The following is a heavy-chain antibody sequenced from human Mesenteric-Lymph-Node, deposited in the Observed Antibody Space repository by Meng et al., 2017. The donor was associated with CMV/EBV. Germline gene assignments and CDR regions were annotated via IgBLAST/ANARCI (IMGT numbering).Heavy chain of an antibody. CDR1: VTFSSDG. V-gene: IGHV3-33*01. Sequence: VTFSSDGMQWVRQAPGKGLEWVAVIWYDGSNKYYADSVKGRFTISRDNSKNTLYLQMNSLRAEDTAVYYCARDPSPVDIVATISFDYWGQGTLVTVSS. D-gene: IGHD5-12*01. CDR3: ARDPSPVDIVATISFDY. CDR2: IWYDGSNK. J-gene: IGHJ4*02.